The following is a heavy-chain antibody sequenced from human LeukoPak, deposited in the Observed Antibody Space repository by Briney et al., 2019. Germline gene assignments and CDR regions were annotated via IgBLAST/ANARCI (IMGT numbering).Heavy chain of an antibody. CDR1: GGSISSYY. CDR2: IYYSGST. CDR3: ARQTGTTRYGMDV. J-gene: IGHJ6*02. D-gene: IGHD1-7*01. Sequence: PSETLSLTCTVSGGSISSYYWSWIRQPPGKGLEWIGYIYYSGSTNYNPSLKSRVTISVDTSKNQFSLKPSSVTAADTAVYYCARQTGTTRYGMDVWGQGTTVTVSS. V-gene: IGHV4-59*08.